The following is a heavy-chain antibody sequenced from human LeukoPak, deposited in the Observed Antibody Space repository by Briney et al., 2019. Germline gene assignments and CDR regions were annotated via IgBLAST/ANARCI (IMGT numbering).Heavy chain of an antibody. J-gene: IGHJ4*02. CDR3: AKDRDDYGGNFPDY. CDR1: GFTFSSYG. CDR2: IRYDGSNK. Sequence: GGSLRLSCAASGFTFSSYGMHWVRQAPGKGLEWMAFIRYDGSNKYYADSVKGRFTISRDNSKNTLYLQMNSLRAEDTAVYYCAKDRDDYGGNFPDYWGQGTLVTVSS. D-gene: IGHD4-23*01. V-gene: IGHV3-30*02.